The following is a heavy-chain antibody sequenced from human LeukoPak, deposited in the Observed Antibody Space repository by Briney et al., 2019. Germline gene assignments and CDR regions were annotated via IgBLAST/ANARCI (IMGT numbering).Heavy chain of an antibody. V-gene: IGHV3-21*01. CDR1: GFTFSSYS. CDR3: ARRRKRDGYNSYYMDV. CDR2: ISSSSSYI. Sequence: PGGSLRLSCAASGFTFSSYSMNWVRQAPGKGLEWVSSISSSSSYIYYADSVEGRFTISRDNAKNSLYLQMNSLRAEDTAVYYCARRRKRDGYNSYYMDVWGKGTTVTVSS. J-gene: IGHJ6*03. D-gene: IGHD5-24*01.